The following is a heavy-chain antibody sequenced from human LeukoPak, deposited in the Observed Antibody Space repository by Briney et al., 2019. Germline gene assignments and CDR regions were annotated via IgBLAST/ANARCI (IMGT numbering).Heavy chain of an antibody. CDR1: GDSISSGYY. Sequence: SETLSLTCTVSGDSISSGYYWGWIRQPPGRGLEWIGSIHHSGSSYYNPSLKSRVTISVDTSKNQFSLKLSSVTAADTAVHYCARYYDGSGSPRFDPWGQGTLLTVSS. V-gene: IGHV4-38-2*02. J-gene: IGHJ5*02. CDR2: IHHSGSS. CDR3: ARYYDGSGSPRFDP. D-gene: IGHD3-22*01.